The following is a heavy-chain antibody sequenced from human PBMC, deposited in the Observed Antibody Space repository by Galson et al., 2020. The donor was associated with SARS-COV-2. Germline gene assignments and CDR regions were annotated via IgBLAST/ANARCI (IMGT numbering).Heavy chain of an antibody. CDR1: GFTFSSYG. CDR2: ISYDGSNK. CDR3: AKEGIDCSSTSCYEGWVYYYYGMDV. D-gene: IGHD2-2*01. V-gene: IGHV3-30*18. Sequence: GGSLRLSCAASGFTFSSYGMHWVRQAPGKGLEWVAVISYDGSNKYYADSVKGRFTISRDNSKNTLYLQMNSLRAEDTAVYYCAKEGIDCSSTSCYEGWVYYYYGMDVWGQGTPVTVSS. J-gene: IGHJ6*02.